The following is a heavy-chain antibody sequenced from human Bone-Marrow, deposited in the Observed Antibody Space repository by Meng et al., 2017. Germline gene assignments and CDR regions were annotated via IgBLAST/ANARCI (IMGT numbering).Heavy chain of an antibody. CDR1: GYSFTAYY. Sequence: QVRLVQSGAEVKGPGASLRVSCKPSGYSFTAYYIHWVRQAPGQGLEWLGHINPNSGDTLYAQKFQGRVSMTGDTSISTAYVELSSLRSDDTAVYYCVRDENISLGKLFGDYWGQGTMVTVSS. J-gene: IGHJ4*02. V-gene: IGHV1-2*06. CDR3: VRDENISLGKLFGDY. D-gene: IGHD2-21*01. CDR2: INPNSGDT.